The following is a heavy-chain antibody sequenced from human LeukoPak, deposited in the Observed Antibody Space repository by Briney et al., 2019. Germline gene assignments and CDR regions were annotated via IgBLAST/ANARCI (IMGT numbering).Heavy chain of an antibody. D-gene: IGHD6-19*01. Sequence: SETLSLTCTVSGYSISSGYYWAWIRQPPGKGLEWIGSIYYSGNTYYNPSLKSRVTISSDTSKNQFSLKLSSVTAADTAVYYCARDRIAVADPPNWFDPWGREPWSPSPQ. V-gene: IGHV4-38-2*02. CDR1: GYSISSGYY. CDR3: ARDRIAVADPPNWFDP. J-gene: IGHJ5*02. CDR2: IYYSGNT.